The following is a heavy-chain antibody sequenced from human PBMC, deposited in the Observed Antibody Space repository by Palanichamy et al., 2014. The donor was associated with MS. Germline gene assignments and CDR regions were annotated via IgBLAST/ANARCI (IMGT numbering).Heavy chain of an antibody. J-gene: IGHJ4*02. V-gene: IGHV1-18*01. D-gene: IGHD6-19*01. CDR1: GYTFTSYG. CDR3: ARSPYTIPFGYSSGWSYFDS. Sequence: QVQLVQSGAEVKKPGASVKVSCKASGYTFTSYGISWVRQAPGQGLEWMGWISAYNGNTNYTQKVQGRVTMTTDTSTSTAYMDLRTLRSDDTAVYYCARSPYTIPFGYSSGWSYFDSWGQGTLVTVSS. CDR2: ISAYNGNT.